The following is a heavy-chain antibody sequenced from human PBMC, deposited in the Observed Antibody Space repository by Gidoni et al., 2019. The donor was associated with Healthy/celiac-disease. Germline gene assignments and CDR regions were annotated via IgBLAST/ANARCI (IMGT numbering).Heavy chain of an antibody. V-gene: IGHV3-64D*08. D-gene: IGHD3-10*01. J-gene: IGHJ4*02. CDR1: GFTFSSYA. CDR3: VKDQTPTMGPFDY. Sequence: EVQLVESGGGLVQPGGSLRLSCSAYGFTFSSYAMHWVRQAPGKGLEYVSAISSNGGSTYYADSVKGRFTISRDNSKNTLYLQMSSLRAEDTAVYYCVKDQTPTMGPFDYWGQGTLVTVSS. CDR2: ISSNGGST.